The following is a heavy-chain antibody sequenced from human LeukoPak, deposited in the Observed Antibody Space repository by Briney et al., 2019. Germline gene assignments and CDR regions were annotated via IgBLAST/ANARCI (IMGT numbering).Heavy chain of an antibody. CDR1: GYTLTVYN. CDR2: INPNSGST. J-gene: IGHJ6*02. CDR3: ARVSGVPPAIGYYGMDV. D-gene: IGHD2-2*02. Sequence: GASVTVSFTCSGYTLTVYNMHWGRQAPGQGGEGMGWINPNSGSTNYTQKYQGRVTMTRDTSISTAYMELSRLRSDDTAVYYCARVSGVPPAIGYYGMDVWGQGTTVTVSS. V-gene: IGHV1-2*02.